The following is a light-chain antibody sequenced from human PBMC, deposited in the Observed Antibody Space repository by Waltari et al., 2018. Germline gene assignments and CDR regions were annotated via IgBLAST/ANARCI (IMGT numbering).Light chain of an antibody. J-gene: IGLJ2*01. Sequence: QSALTQPASVSGSPGQSITISCTGTSSDIGAYNYFSWYQQFPGKAPKLIIYDVSKRPSGVSNRFAGSKSGDSASLTISGLQVDDEAHYHCASYTSGSTHVAFGGGTQVTVL. CDR1: SSDIGAYNY. CDR3: ASYTSGSTHVA. CDR2: DVS. V-gene: IGLV2-14*01.